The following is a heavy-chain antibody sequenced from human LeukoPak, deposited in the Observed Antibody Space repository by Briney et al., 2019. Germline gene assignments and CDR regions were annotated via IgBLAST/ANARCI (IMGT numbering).Heavy chain of an antibody. CDR3: ARDEVAGRGAFDY. CDR1: GFTFSSYA. V-gene: IGHV3-30*04. CDR2: ISYDGSNK. J-gene: IGHJ4*02. D-gene: IGHD6-19*01. Sequence: GRSLRLSCAASGFTFSSYAMHWVRQAPGKGLEWVAVISYDGSNKYYADSVKGRFTISRDNSKNTLYLQMNSLRAEDTAVYYCARDEVAGRGAFDYWGQGTLVTVSS.